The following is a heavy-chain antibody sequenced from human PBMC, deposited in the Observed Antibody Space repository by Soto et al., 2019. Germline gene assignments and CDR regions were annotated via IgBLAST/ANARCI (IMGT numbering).Heavy chain of an antibody. CDR2: ISYDGSNK. D-gene: IGHD2-2*03. Sequence: GGSLRLSCAASGFTFSSYGMHWVRQAPGKGLEWVAVISYDGSNKYYADSVKGRFTISRDNSKNTLYLQMNSLRAEDTAVYYCAKENGYCSSTSCHGSNWFDPWGQGTLVTVSS. V-gene: IGHV3-30*18. CDR3: AKENGYCSSTSCHGSNWFDP. CDR1: GFTFSSYG. J-gene: IGHJ5*02.